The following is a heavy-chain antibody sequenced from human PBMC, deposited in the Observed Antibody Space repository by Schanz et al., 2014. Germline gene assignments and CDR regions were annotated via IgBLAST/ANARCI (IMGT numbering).Heavy chain of an antibody. CDR3: AKVRYSSGWRGDYFDE. Sequence: EVQLLESGGGLVQPGGSLRLSCAASGFTFSTDAMSWVRQAPGKGLEWVSAISGSGGSTYYADSVKGRFTISRDNSKNTLYLQMNSLRAEDTAVYYCAKVRYSSGWRGDYFDEWGQGTLVTVSS. CDR2: ISGSGGST. D-gene: IGHD6-25*01. V-gene: IGHV3-23*01. CDR1: GFTFSTDA. J-gene: IGHJ4*02.